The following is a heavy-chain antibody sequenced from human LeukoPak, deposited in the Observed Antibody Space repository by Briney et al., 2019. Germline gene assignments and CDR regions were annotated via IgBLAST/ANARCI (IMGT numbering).Heavy chain of an antibody. J-gene: IGHJ4*02. D-gene: IGHD6-13*01. CDR2: MNPNSGNT. CDR3: ARPGAAAGFEY. V-gene: IGHV1-8*01. CDR1: GYTFTAYD. Sequence: ASVKVSCKASGYTFTAYDINWVRQATGQGLEWMGLMNPNSGNTDYAQKFQGRVTMTRNTSISTAYMELSSLTSEDTAVYYCARPGAAAGFEYWGQXALVTVSS.